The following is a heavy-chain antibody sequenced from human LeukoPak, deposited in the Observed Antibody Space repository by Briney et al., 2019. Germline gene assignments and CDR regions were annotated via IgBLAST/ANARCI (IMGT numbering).Heavy chain of an antibody. D-gene: IGHD3-22*01. Sequence: SQTLSLTCTVSGGSISSGGYYWSWIRQHPGKGLEWIGYIYYSGSTYYNPSLKSRVTIPVDTSKNQFSLKLSSVTAADAAVYYCARSDYYDSSGYYSAEYFQHWGQGTLVTVSS. V-gene: IGHV4-31*03. CDR2: IYYSGST. J-gene: IGHJ1*01. CDR3: ARSDYYDSSGYYSAEYFQH. CDR1: GGSISSGGYY.